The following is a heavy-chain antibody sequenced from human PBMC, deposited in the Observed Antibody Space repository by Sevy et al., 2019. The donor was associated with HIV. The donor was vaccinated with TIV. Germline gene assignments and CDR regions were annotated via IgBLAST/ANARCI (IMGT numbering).Heavy chain of an antibody. D-gene: IGHD3-22*01. CDR3: TTGNYYDSSGYVN. V-gene: IGHV3-15*01. J-gene: IGHJ4*02. CDR2: IKSKTDGGTT. Sequence: GGSLRLSCAASGFTFSNAWMSWVRQAPGKGLEWVGRIKSKTDGGTTDYAAPVKGRFTISRDDSKNTLYLQMNSLKTEDTAVYYGTTGNYYDSSGYVNWGQGTLVTVSS. CDR1: GFTFSNAW.